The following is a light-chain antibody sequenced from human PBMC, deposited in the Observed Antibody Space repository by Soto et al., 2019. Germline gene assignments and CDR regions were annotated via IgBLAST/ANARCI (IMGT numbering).Light chain of an antibody. J-gene: IGKJ1*01. V-gene: IGKV3-15*01. CDR3: QQYSDWPRT. Sequence: EIVLTQSPGTLSLSPGERATLSFMASQNVDNYLAWYQHKPGQSPRLLIYGASTRATDVPARFSGSGSGTEFTLTITSLQSEDFAVYYCQQYSDWPRTFGQGTKVDIK. CDR1: QNVDNY. CDR2: GAS.